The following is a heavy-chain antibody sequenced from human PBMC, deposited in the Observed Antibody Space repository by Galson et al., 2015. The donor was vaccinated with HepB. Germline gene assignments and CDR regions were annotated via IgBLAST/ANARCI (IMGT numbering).Heavy chain of an antibody. J-gene: IGHJ6*02. D-gene: IGHD6-13*01. CDR1: GFTFSSYA. CDR3: ARPHSSLTHYYYGMDV. Sequence: LRLSCAASGFTFSSYAMGWVRQAPGKGLERVSAISGSGGSTYYADSVKGRFTISRDNSKNTLYLQMNSLRAEDTAVYYCARPHSSLTHYYYGMDVWGQGTTVTVSS. V-gene: IGHV3-23*01. CDR2: ISGSGGST.